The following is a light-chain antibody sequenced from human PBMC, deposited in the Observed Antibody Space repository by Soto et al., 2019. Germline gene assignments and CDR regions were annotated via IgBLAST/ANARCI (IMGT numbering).Light chain of an antibody. CDR3: QQRSNWPVT. V-gene: IGKV3-11*01. Sequence: EIVLTQSPATLSLSPGDRATLFCRASQSVHSYLAWYRLKPGQAPRLLIYDASNRATGIPARFSGSGSGTDFILTISSLEPEDFEVYYFQQRSNWPVTFGRGTRVAIK. J-gene: IGKJ4*01. CDR2: DAS. CDR1: QSVHSY.